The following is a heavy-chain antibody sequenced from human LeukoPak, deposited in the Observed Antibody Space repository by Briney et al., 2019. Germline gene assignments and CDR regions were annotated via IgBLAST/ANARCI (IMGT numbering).Heavy chain of an antibody. CDR3: ARDHIAVAEGYFDY. CDR2: INPKSGGT. J-gene: IGHJ4*02. Sequence: ASVKVSCKASGYTFTGYYMHWVRQAPGQGLEWMGWINPKSGGTNYAQKFQGRVNMTRDTSISTAYMELSRLRSDDTAVYYCARDHIAVAEGYFDYWGQGTLVTVSS. CDR1: GYTFTGYY. V-gene: IGHV1-2*02. D-gene: IGHD6-19*01.